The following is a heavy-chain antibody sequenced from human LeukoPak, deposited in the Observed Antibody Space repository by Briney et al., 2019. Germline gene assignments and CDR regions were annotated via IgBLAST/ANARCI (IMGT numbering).Heavy chain of an antibody. CDR3: AKDLVSSGWSSSLFDP. Sequence: PGGSLKLSCAASGFTFSIYAMNWVRQAPGKGLEWVSGISSSSDRMYYADSVKGRFTISRDNSKNTLYLQMNSLRAEDTAVYYCAKDLVSSGWSSSLFDPWGQGTLVTVSS. D-gene: IGHD6-19*01. CDR2: ISSSSDRM. CDR1: GFTFSIYA. V-gene: IGHV3-23*01. J-gene: IGHJ5*02.